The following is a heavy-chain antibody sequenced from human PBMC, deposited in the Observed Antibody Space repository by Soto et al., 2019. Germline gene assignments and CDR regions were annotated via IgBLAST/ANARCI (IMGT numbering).Heavy chain of an antibody. J-gene: IGHJ3*02. CDR2: INAGNGNT. CDR1: GYTFTSYA. Sequence: QVQLVQSGAEVKKPGASVKVSCKASGYTFTSYAMHWVRQAPGQSLEWMGWINAGNGNTKYSQKFQGRVTITRDTSASTAYMELSSLRSEDTAVYYCARSSGWYADAFDIWGQGTMVTVSS. V-gene: IGHV1-3*01. D-gene: IGHD6-19*01. CDR3: ARSSGWYADAFDI.